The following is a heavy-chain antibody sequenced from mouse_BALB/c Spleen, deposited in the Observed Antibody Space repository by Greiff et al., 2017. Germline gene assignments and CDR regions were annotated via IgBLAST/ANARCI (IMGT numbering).Heavy chain of an antibody. CDR3: ARANDYHAMDY. CDR2: ISYDGSN. V-gene: IGHV3-6*02. Sequence: EVQLQQSGPGLVKPSQSLSLTCSVTGYSITSGYYWNWIRQFPGNKLEWMGYISYDGSNNYNPSLKNRISITRDTSKNQFFLKLNSVTTEDTATYYCARANDYHAMDYWGQGTSVTVSS. J-gene: IGHJ4*01. CDR1: GYSITSGYY.